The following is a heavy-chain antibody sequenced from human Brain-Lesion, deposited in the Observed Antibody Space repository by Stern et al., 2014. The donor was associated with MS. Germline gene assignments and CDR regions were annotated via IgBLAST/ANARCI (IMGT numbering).Heavy chain of an antibody. CDR1: GGSISSSTYY. V-gene: IGHV4-39*01. CDR2: IYYSGFT. J-gene: IGHJ4*02. D-gene: IGHD1-26*01. Sequence: QLVESGPGLVKPSETLSLTCTVSGGSISSSTYYWAWLRQPPGKGLEWIGNIYYSGFTYYNPSLKSRVTISVDMSKNQSSLKLSSVTAADTAIYYCARHDSVPRPSQLYSARDRGPGYFDYWGQGTLVTVSS. CDR3: ARHDSVPRPSQLYSARDRGPGYFDY.